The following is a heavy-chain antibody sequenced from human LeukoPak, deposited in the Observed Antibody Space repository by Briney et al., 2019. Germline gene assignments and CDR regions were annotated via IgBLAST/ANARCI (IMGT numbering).Heavy chain of an antibody. CDR3: ARDFYINDCSGGRCRFDL. V-gene: IGHV1-69*05. J-gene: IGHJ5*02. CDR1: GDTFDSYN. CDR2: IIPMFGTT. D-gene: IGHD2-15*01. Sequence: GASAKVSCRACGDTFDSYNINWVRHAPGQGREWMGRIIPMFGTTVFAQKFQGRIKITIDDTTSTGYMELTSLTSEDTAVYYCARDFYINDCSGGRCRFDLWGQGTLVTVSS.